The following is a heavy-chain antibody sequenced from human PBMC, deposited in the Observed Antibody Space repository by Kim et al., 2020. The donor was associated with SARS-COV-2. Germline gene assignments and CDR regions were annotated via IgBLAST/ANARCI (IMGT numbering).Heavy chain of an antibody. CDR3: ARDGLLFSGWSYYKTDGMDV. V-gene: IGHV1-2*06. D-gene: IGHD6-13*01. J-gene: IGHJ6*02. Sequence: ASVKVSCKTSGYSFTAYYIHWMRQAPGQGLEWMGRINPSSGGTIFAQSFQGRVVMTRDRSISTVYMELISLRSADTAGYFCARDGLLFSGWSYYKTDGMDVWGQGNTVTVSS. CDR2: INPSSGGT. CDR1: GYSFTAYY.